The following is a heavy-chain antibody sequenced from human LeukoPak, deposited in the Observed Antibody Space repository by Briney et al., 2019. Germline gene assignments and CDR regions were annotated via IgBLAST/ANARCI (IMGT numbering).Heavy chain of an antibody. V-gene: IGHV3-23*01. CDR3: AGRLTGYSSGYIH. Sequence: TGGSLRLSCAASGFTFSSYAMNWVRRAPEKGLDWVSVTSGSAHKIRYADSVKGRFTISRDNSENIVYLQMNNLRVEDTAVYYCAGRLTGYSSGYIHWGQGTLVTVSS. CDR1: GFTFSSYA. J-gene: IGHJ4*02. CDR2: TSGSAHKI. D-gene: IGHD5-18*01.